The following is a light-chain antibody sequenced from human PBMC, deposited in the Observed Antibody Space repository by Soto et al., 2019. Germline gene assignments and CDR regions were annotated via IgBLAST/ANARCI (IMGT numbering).Light chain of an antibody. CDR1: QSVSTN. J-gene: IGKJ1*01. CDR3: QQYKSWRT. Sequence: EIVMTQSPATLSVSPGDRATLSCRASQSVSTNLAWYQQNPGQAPRLLIYGASTRATGIPARFSGSGSGTEFTLTISSLQSEDFALYYCQQYKSWRTFGQGTNVEIK. V-gene: IGKV3-15*01. CDR2: GAS.